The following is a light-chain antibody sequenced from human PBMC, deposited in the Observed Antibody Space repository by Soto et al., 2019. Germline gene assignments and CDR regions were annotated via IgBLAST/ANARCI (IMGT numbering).Light chain of an antibody. J-gene: IGKJ4*01. CDR1: QSVGSY. Sequence: IVLTQSPATLSLSPGERATLSCRASQSVGSYLAWYQQKPGQAPRLLIYDAFNRATGIPARFSGSGSGTDFTLTISSLEPEDFAVYYCQQRSDWPPAFGGGTKVEIK. V-gene: IGKV3-11*01. CDR2: DAF. CDR3: QQRSDWPPA.